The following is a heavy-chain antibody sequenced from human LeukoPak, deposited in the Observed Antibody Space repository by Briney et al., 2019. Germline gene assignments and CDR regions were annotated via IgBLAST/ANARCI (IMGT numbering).Heavy chain of an antibody. Sequence: PSETLSLTCTVSGGSISSYYWSWIRQPPGKGLEWIGSIYYSGSTYYNPSLKSRVTISVDTSKNQFSLKLSSVTAADTAVYYCARGSGSTPDFDYWGQGTLVTVSS. CDR2: IYYSGST. J-gene: IGHJ4*02. V-gene: IGHV4-39*07. D-gene: IGHD1-26*01. CDR3: ARGSGSTPDFDY. CDR1: GGSISSYY.